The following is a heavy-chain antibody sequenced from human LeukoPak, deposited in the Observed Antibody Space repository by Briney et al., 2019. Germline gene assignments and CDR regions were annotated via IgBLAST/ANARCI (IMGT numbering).Heavy chain of an antibody. CDR3: AKDMDNSGSSIDC. Sequence: GGSLRLSCAASGFTFSSYAIHWVRQAPGKGLEWVSGISWNSDSIGYADSVKGRFTISRDNAKNSLYLQMSSLRVEDTALYYCAKDMDNSGSSIDCWGQGTLVTVSS. CDR2: ISWNSDSI. CDR1: GFTFSSYA. V-gene: IGHV3-9*01. J-gene: IGHJ4*02. D-gene: IGHD1-26*01.